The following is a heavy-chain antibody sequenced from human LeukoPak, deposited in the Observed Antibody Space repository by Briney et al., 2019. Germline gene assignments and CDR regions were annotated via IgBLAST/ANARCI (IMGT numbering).Heavy chain of an antibody. CDR3: ARGPLGRRGYSGYVTFDY. V-gene: IGHV1-69*05. CDR1: GGTFSSYA. D-gene: IGHD5-12*01. J-gene: IGHJ4*02. Sequence: SVKVSCKASGGTFSSYAISWVRQAPGQGLEWMRRIIPIFGTANYAQKFQGRVTITTDESTSTAYTELSSLRSEDTAVYYCARGPLGRRGYSGYVTFDYWGQGTLVTVSS. CDR2: IIPIFGTA.